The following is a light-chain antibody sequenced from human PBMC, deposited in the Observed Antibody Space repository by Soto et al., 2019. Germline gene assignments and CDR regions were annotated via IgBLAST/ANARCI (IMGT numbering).Light chain of an antibody. CDR3: QQYNTYSRRT. J-gene: IGKJ1*01. V-gene: IGKV1-5*01. CDR1: ESMSTW. CDR2: AAS. Sequence: DIQMTQSPSTLSASVGDRVTITCRASESMSTWLAWYQQTPGKAPKVLIYAASSLESGVPTRFSGSGSGTEFTLTISGLQPDDFAIYYCQQYNTYSRRTFGQGTKVDIK.